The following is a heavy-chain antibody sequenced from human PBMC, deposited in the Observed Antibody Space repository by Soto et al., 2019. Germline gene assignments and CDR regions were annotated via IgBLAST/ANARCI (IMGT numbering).Heavy chain of an antibody. CDR2: IYYSGST. CDR3: ARGSTGYSSSWYRY. J-gene: IGHJ4*02. V-gene: IGHV4-39*07. CDR1: GGSISSSTYY. Sequence: PSKTLSLTCTVSGGSISSSTYYWGCLRQTPGKGLEWIGSIYYSGSTYYNPSLKSRVTISVDTSKNQFSLKLSSVTAADTAVYYCARGSTGYSSSWYRYWGQGTLVTVS. D-gene: IGHD6-13*01.